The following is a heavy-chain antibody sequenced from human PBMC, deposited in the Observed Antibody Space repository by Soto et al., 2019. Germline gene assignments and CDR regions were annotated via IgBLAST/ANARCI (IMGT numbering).Heavy chain of an antibody. CDR3: ARRPYYYGMDV. CDR1: GGSISSGDYY. V-gene: IGHV4-39*01. Sequence: QLQLQESGPGLVKPSETLSLTCTVSGGSISSGDYYWGWIRQPPGKGLEWIGAFYYSGRTDYNPSLKSRVIISEDMSKNQFSLKLSSVTAADTAVYYCARRPYYYGMDVWGQGTTVTVSS. J-gene: IGHJ6*02. CDR2: FYYSGRT.